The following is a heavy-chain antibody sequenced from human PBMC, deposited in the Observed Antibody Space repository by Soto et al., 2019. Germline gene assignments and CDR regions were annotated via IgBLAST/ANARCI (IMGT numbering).Heavy chain of an antibody. Sequence: QVRLQESGPGLVRPSQTLSLTCSVSGGSITSGAYYWHWIRQHPGKGPEWIGYINYSGTYYSPSLKSRVTISVDTSENQFSLTLSSVTAADTAVYYCASRVVRGVIAPYFDYWGQGALVTVSS. V-gene: IGHV4-31*03. J-gene: IGHJ4*02. CDR3: ASRVVRGVIAPYFDY. CDR2: INYSGT. D-gene: IGHD3-10*01. CDR1: GGSITSGAYY.